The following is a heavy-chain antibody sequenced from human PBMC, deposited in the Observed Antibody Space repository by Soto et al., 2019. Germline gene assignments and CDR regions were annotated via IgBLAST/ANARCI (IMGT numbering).Heavy chain of an antibody. J-gene: IGHJ4*02. CDR1: GDRVSSNSAA. Sequence: SQTLALSRSISGDRVSSNSAAWNWIRQSPSIGLECLGRTYYRSKWYNYYAVSLKSGITSNPDTSKNQFSLKLNHVSGGYTAVYYCARQSLVLSNFIVGIHXWGQATTHTVS. CDR2: TYYRSKWYN. D-gene: IGHD2-8*01. V-gene: IGHV6-1*01. CDR3: ARQSLVLSNFIVGIHX.